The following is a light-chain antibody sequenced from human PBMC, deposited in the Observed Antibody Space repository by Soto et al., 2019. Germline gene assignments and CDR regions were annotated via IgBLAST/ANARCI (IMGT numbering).Light chain of an antibody. Sequence: EIVWTQSPATLSLSPVETATLSCTASQSVSGYIGWYQQKPGQAPRLLIYDASSRATGIPDRFSGSGSGTDFTLTISRLEPEDFAVYYCQQYGSSPPTFGQGTKVDVK. J-gene: IGKJ1*01. V-gene: IGKV3-20*01. CDR2: DAS. CDR1: QSVSGY. CDR3: QQYGSSPPT.